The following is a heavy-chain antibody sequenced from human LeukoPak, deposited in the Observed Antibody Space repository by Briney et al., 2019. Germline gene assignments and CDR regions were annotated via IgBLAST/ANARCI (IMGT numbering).Heavy chain of an antibody. V-gene: IGHV3-21*01. CDR3: ARAYSSSWTRGYFDY. D-gene: IGHD6-13*01. CDR2: ISSSSSYI. Sequence: PGGSLRLSCAASGFTFSSYSMNWVRQAPGKGLEWVSSISSSSSYIYYADSVKGRFTISRDNAKNSLYLQMDSLRADDTAVYYCARAYSSSWTRGYFDYWGQGSLVTVSS. J-gene: IGHJ4*02. CDR1: GFTFSSYS.